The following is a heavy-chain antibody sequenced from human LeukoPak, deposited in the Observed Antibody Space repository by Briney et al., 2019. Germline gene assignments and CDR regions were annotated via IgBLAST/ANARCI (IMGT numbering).Heavy chain of an antibody. D-gene: IGHD4-11*01. CDR3: ARGRVSSSTWYSTYYYFFYMDF. CDR2: IYSDGRT. CDR1: GFTVSNKY. V-gene: IGHV3-53*01. Sequence: GGSLRLSCAASGFTVSNKYMTWVRQAPGKGLEWVSLIYSDGRTYYADSVKGRCTISRDNSKNTLYLQMNSLRVEDTAVYFCARGRVSSSTWYSTYYYFFYMDFWGKGTTVTVSS. J-gene: IGHJ6*03.